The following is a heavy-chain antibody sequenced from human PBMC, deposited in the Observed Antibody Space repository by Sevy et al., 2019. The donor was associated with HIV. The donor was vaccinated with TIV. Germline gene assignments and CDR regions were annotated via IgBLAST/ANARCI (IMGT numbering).Heavy chain of an antibody. CDR3: AREGWTKPHDY. J-gene: IGHJ4*02. CDR1: GFTFSKYS. V-gene: IGHV3-23*01. Sequence: GGSLRLSCAASGFTFSKYSMSWVRQPPGKGLEWVSTLSFGCGEINYADSVKGRFTISRDNSKSSVYLQMNNLRPEDTAVYYWAREGWTKPHDYWGQGTLVTVSS. D-gene: IGHD2-15*01. CDR2: LSFGCGEI.